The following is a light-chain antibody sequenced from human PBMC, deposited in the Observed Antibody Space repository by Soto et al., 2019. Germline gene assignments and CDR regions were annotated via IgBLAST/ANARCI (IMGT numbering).Light chain of an antibody. CDR2: EVN. CDR1: SSDVGGYNY. CDR3: SSYAGSSNV. J-gene: IGLJ1*01. Sequence: QSALTQPPSASGSPGQSVAISCTGTSSDVGGYNYVSWYQQRPGKAPKLMIYEVNKRHSGVPDRFSGSKSGNTASLTVSGLQAEDEADYYCSSYAGSSNVFGTGTKVPS. V-gene: IGLV2-8*01.